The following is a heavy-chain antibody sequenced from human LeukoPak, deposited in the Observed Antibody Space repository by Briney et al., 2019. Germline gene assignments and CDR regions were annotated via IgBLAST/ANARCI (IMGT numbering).Heavy chain of an antibody. J-gene: IGHJ4*02. V-gene: IGHV3-9*01. CDR3: AKDMELSSSWFDY. Sequence: GGSPRLSCAASGFTFDDYAMHWVRQAPGKGLEWVSGISWNSGSIGYADSVKGRFTIPRDNAKNSLYRKMNSLRAEDTALYYCAKDMELSSSWFDYWGQGTLVTVSS. D-gene: IGHD6-13*01. CDR2: ISWNSGSI. CDR1: GFTFDDYA.